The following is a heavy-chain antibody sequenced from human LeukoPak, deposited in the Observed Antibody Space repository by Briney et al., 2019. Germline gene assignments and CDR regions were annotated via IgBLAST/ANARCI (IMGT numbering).Heavy chain of an antibody. J-gene: IGHJ4*02. V-gene: IGHV1-69*05. CDR3: AGSAGYSSGWAQRFDY. D-gene: IGHD6-19*01. CDR1: GGTFSSYA. CDR2: IIPIFGTA. Sequence: SVKVSCKASGGTFSSYAISWVRQAPGQGLEWMGGIIPIFGTANYAQKFQGRVTITTDESTRTAYMELSSLRSEDTAVYYCAGSAGYSSGWAQRFDYWGQGTLVTVSS.